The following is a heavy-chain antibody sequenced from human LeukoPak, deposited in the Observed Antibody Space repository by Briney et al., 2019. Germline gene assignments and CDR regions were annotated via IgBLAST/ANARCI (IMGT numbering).Heavy chain of an antibody. CDR3: AESNRAIAAAGTHFDY. J-gene: IGHJ4*02. Sequence: GGSLRLSCAASGFTVSSNYMSWVRQAPGKGLEWVSVIYSGGSTYYADSVKGRFTISRDNSKNTLYLQMNSLRAEDTAVYYCAESNRAIAAAGTHFDYWGQGTLVTVSS. V-gene: IGHV3-53*01. CDR1: GFTVSSNY. CDR2: IYSGGST. D-gene: IGHD6-13*01.